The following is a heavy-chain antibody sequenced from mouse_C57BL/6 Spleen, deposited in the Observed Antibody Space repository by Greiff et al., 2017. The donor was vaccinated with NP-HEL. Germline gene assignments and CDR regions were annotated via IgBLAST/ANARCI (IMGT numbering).Heavy chain of an antibody. Sequence: VQLQQSGPELVKPGASVKISCKASGYAFSSSWMNWVKQRPGKGLEWIGRIYPGDGDTNYNGKFKGKATLTADKSYSTAYMQLSSLTSEDSAVYFCAREGSGYFDYWGQGTTLTVSS. CDR1: GYAFSSSW. V-gene: IGHV1-82*01. J-gene: IGHJ2*01. CDR2: IYPGDGDT. D-gene: IGHD3-2*02. CDR3: AREGSGYFDY.